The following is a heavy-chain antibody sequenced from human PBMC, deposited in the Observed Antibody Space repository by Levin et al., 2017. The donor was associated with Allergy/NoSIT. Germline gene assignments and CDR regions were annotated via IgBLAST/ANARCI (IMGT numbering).Heavy chain of an antibody. CDR2: INSDGSNT. D-gene: IGHD2-2*01. CDR3: ARGGCSSTSCLDY. CDR1: GFPFSSTW. J-gene: IGHJ4*02. Sequence: LSLTCAASGFPFSSTWMHWVRQAPGEGLVWVSEINSDGSNTNYADSVKGRFTISRDNARNTLYLQMNSVRAEDTAVYYCARGGCSSTSCLDYWGQGTLVTVSS. V-gene: IGHV3-74*01.